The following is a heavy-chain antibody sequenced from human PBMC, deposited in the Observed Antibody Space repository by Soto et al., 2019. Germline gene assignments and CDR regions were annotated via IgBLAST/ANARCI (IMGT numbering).Heavy chain of an antibody. V-gene: IGHV5-10-1*01. J-gene: IGHJ3*01. CDR3: SLNTDSENASDL. CDR2: IDPTNSYT. Sequence: GESLKISCKESAHRFTTSWINWVRQMPGKGLEWMGRIDPTNSYTKYSPSFEGHVTISADKSITTAYLRWSSPRASDTAMYYCSLNTDSENASDLWGQGTMVTVSS. CDR1: AHRFTTSW. D-gene: IGHD2-15*01.